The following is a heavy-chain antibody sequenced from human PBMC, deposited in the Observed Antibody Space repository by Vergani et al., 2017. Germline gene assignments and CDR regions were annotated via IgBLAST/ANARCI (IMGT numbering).Heavy chain of an antibody. CDR2: INHSGST. V-gene: IGHV4-34*01. J-gene: IGHJ4*02. Sequence: QVQLQQWGAGLLKPSETLSLTCAVYGGSFSGYYWSWIRQPPGKGLEWIGEINHSGSTNSNPSLKSRVTISVDTSKNQFSLKLSSVTAADTAVYYCAGTSSGWYGDYWGQGTLVTVSS. D-gene: IGHD6-19*01. CDR3: AGTSSGWYGDY. CDR1: GGSFSGYY.